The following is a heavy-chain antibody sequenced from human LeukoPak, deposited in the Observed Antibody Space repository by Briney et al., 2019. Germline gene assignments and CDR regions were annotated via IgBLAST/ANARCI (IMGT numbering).Heavy chain of an antibody. CDR2: ISYDGSNK. Sequence: GRSLRLSCAASGFTFSSYAMHWVRQAPGKGLEWVAVISYDGSNKYYADSVKGRFTISRDNSKNTLYLQMNSLRAEDTAVYYCASLIVGATRQDYWGQGTLVTGSS. CDR1: GFTFSSYA. V-gene: IGHV3-30*04. J-gene: IGHJ4*02. CDR3: ASLIVGATRQDY. D-gene: IGHD1-26*01.